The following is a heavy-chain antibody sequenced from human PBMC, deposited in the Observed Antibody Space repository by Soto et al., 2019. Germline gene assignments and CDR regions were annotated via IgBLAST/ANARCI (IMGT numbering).Heavy chain of an antibody. CDR3: ARMNYYDTSGYPFDY. J-gene: IGHJ4*02. CDR2: IYFRGTT. Sequence: SETLSLTCTVSGSSISSYYWSWIRQPPGKGLEWIGYIYFRGTTNYNPSLKSRVTMSADTSKNQFSLKLNSVTAADTAVYYCARMNYYDTSGYPFDYWGQGMMVTVS. V-gene: IGHV4-59*01. CDR1: GSSISSYY. D-gene: IGHD3-22*01.